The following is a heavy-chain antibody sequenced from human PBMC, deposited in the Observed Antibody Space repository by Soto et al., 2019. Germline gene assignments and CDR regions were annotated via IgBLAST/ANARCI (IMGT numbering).Heavy chain of an antibody. CDR3: AKGTLWFGDHLGS. Sequence: EVQLLESGGGLVQPGGSLRLSCAASGFTFSSYAMSWVRQAPGKGLEWVSASSGSGGSTYYADSVKGRFTISRDNSKNTLYLQMNSLRAEDTAVYYCAKGTLWFGDHLGSWGQGTLVTVSS. CDR2: SSGSGGST. V-gene: IGHV3-23*01. D-gene: IGHD3-10*01. CDR1: GFTFSSYA. J-gene: IGHJ4*02.